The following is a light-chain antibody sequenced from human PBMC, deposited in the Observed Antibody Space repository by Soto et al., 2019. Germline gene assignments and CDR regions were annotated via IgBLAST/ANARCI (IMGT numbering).Light chain of an antibody. J-gene: IGKJ1*01. CDR2: GAS. CDR1: QSVSSSY. V-gene: IGKV3-20*01. Sequence: EIVLTQSPGTLSLSPGERATLSCRASQSVSSSYLAWYQQKPGQAPRLLIYGASSRATGIPDRFSGSGSGTDFTLTISRLEPEDFAVYYCQQDNNWPWTFGQGTKVDIK. CDR3: QQDNNWPWT.